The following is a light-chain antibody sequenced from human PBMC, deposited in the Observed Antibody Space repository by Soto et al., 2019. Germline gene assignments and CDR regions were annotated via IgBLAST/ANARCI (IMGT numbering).Light chain of an antibody. CDR1: QSISSW. CDR2: DAS. J-gene: IGKJ1*01. V-gene: IGKV1-5*01. CDR3: QQHNSYPTT. Sequence: DIQMTQSPSTLSASVGDRVTITCRASQSISSWWAWYQQKPGKAPKLLIYDASSLESGVPSRFSGSGSETEFTLAISSLQPDDFATYYCQQHNSYPTTFGQGTKVEI.